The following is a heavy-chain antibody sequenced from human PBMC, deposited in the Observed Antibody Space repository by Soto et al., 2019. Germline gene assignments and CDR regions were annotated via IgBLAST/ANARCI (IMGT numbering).Heavy chain of an antibody. CDR2: INAGNGNT. V-gene: IGHV1-3*01. CDR3: ARGGHCSGGSCTYYYYMDV. Sequence: ASVKVSCKASGYTFTSYAMHWVRQAPGQRLEWMGWINAGNGNTKYSQKFQGRVTITRDTSASTAYMELSSLRSEDTAVYYCARGGHCSGGSCTYYYYMDVWCTGTTVTVSS. CDR1: GYTFTSYA. D-gene: IGHD2-15*01. J-gene: IGHJ6*03.